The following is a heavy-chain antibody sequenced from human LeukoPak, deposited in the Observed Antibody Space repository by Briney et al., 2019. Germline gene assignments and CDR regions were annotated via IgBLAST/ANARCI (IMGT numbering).Heavy chain of an antibody. CDR1: GFTFSSYG. CDR2: IRYDGSNK. V-gene: IGHV3-30*02. J-gene: IGHJ5*02. CDR3: AKMYSSSWSINWFDP. Sequence: GGSLRLSCAASGFTFSSYGMHWVRQAPGKGLEWVAFIRYDGSNKYYADSVKGRFTISRDNSKNTLYLQMNSLRAEDTAVYYCAKMYSSSWSINWFDPWGQGTLVTVS. D-gene: IGHD6-13*01.